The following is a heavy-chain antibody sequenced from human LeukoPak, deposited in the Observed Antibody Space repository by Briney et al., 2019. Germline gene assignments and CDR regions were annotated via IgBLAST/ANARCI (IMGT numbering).Heavy chain of an antibody. V-gene: IGHV4-39*01. D-gene: IGHD5-24*01. CDR1: GGSIRNRSYY. J-gene: IGHJ4*02. CDR3: ARKRDGYNARGVVDY. CDR2: IYYCGST. Sequence: ATLSLTCTLSGGSIRNRSYYWAWIPKPPAQALERIGSIYYCGSTYYNPSVKSRVTIAVGTSKNHFSLKLSSATAADTAVYYCARKRDGYNARGVVDYWGQGTLVTVSS.